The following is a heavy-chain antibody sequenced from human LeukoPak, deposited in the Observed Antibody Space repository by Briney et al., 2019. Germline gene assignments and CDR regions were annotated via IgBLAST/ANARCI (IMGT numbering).Heavy chain of an antibody. CDR3: ARESLGTAAVDWFDP. Sequence: GGSLRLSCAASGFTFSSYSMNWVRQAPGKGLEWVSSISSSSSYIYYADSVKGRFTISRDNAKDPLYLQMNSLRAEDTAVYYCARESLGTAAVDWFDPWGQGTLVTVSS. D-gene: IGHD7-27*01. J-gene: IGHJ5*02. CDR2: ISSSSSYI. CDR1: GFTFSSYS. V-gene: IGHV3-21*01.